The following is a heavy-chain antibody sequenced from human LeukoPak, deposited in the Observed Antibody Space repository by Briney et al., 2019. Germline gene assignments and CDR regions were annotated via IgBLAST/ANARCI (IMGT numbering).Heavy chain of an antibody. CDR1: GYSISSGYY. J-gene: IGHJ3*02. CDR2: IYHSGST. Sequence: SETLSLTCTVSGYSISSGYYWGWTRQPPGKGLEWIGSIYHSGSTYYNPSLKSRVTISVDTSKNQFSLKLSSVTAADTAVYYCARDITIFGRGDAFDIWGQGTMVTVSS. CDR3: ARDITIFGRGDAFDI. D-gene: IGHD3-3*01. V-gene: IGHV4-38-2*02.